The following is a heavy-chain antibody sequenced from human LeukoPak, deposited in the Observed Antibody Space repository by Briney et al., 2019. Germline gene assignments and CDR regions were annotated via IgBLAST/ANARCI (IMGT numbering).Heavy chain of an antibody. J-gene: IGHJ4*02. V-gene: IGHV1-69*04. CDR3: ARDPAYYYDSSGYYHY. CDR1: GGTFSSYA. CDR2: IIPILGIA. Sequence: SVTVSCKASGGTFSSYAISWVRQAPGQGLERMGRIIPILGIANYAQKFQGRVTITADKSTSTAYMELSSLRSEDTAVYYCARDPAYYYDSSGYYHYWGQGTLVTVSS. D-gene: IGHD3-22*01.